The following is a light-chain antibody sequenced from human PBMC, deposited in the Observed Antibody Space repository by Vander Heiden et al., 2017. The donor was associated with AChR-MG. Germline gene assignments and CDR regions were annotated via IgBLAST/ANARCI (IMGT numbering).Light chain of an antibody. CDR3: MQALQTSFT. V-gene: IGKV2-28*01. CDR2: LGS. Sequence: DIVMTPSPLSLPVTPGEPASISCRSSQSLLHSNGYNYLDWYLQKPWQSPQLLIYLGSNRASGVPDRFSGSGSGTDFTLKISRVEAEDVGVYYCMQALQTSFTFGPGTKVDIK. CDR1: QSLLHSNGYNY. J-gene: IGKJ3*01.